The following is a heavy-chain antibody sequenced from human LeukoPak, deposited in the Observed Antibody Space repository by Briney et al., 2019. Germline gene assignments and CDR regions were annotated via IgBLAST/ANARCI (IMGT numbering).Heavy chain of an antibody. Sequence: GGSLRLSCAASGFTFSSYWMSWVRQAPGKGLEWVANINQDGSEKYYVDSVKGRFTISRDNAKNSLYLQMNSLRDEDTAVYYCARDTLYSGTYSTYWGQGTLVTVSS. CDR2: INQDGSEK. CDR1: GFTFSSYW. J-gene: IGHJ4*02. D-gene: IGHD1-26*01. V-gene: IGHV3-7*01. CDR3: ARDTLYSGTYSTY.